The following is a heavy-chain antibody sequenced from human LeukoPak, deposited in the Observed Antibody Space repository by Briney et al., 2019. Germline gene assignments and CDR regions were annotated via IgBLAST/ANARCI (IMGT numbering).Heavy chain of an antibody. CDR2: IDTSGTA. D-gene: IGHD1-7*01. CDR3: ARGTKKTVYHTLDY. V-gene: IGHV4-4*07. Sequence: SETLSLTCTVSGASISDYFWNWIRQPAGRGPEWIGRIDTSGTAKYNSSLKSRVTISVDTSKNQFSLRLSSAAAADTAIYYCARGTKKTVYHTLDYWGQGILVTVSS. J-gene: IGHJ4*02. CDR1: GASISDYF.